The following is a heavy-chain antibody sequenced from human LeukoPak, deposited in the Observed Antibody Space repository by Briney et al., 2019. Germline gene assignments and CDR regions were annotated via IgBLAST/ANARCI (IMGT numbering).Heavy chain of an antibody. CDR2: ISGSGGST. CDR3: AKGPTYYDFWSGYYGGGYYFDY. Sequence: PGGSLRLSCAASGFTFSSYAMSWVRQAPGKGPEWVSAISGSGGSTYYADSVKGRFTISRDNSKNTLYLQMNSLRAEDTAVYYCAKGPTYYDFWSGYYGGGYYFDYWGQGTLVTVSS. J-gene: IGHJ4*02. D-gene: IGHD3-3*01. CDR1: GFTFSSYA. V-gene: IGHV3-23*01.